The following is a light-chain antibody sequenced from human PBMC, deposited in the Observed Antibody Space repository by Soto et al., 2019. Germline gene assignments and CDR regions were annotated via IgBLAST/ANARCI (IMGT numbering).Light chain of an antibody. CDR1: QSGSNNY. J-gene: IGKJ2*01. V-gene: IGKV3-20*01. CDR3: QQYGSSPPYT. CDR2: GSS. Sequence: EVVLTQSPGTLSLSPGERASLSCRASQSGSNNYLAWYQQKPGQSPKLLIFGSSDRDTGIPDRFSGSGSGTDFTHSISRVEPEDFAVYYCQQYGSSPPYTFGQGTKLEI.